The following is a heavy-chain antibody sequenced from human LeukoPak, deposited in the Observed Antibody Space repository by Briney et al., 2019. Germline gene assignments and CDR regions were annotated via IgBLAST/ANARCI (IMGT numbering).Heavy chain of an antibody. J-gene: IGHJ4*02. V-gene: IGHV4-59*11. CDR1: GASNSNQY. D-gene: IGHD5-24*01. CDR3: AAGPNYYYFDY. Sequence: RPSETLSLTCSVSGASNSNQYWSWVRQPPGKGLEWIGYIYNSGSTNNNPSLKSRVTISVDTSKNQFSLKLSSVTSADTAVYYCAAGPNYYYFDYWGQGTLVTVSS. CDR2: IYNSGST.